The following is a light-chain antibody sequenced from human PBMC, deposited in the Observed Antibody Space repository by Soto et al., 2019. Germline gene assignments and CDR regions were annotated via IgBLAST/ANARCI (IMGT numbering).Light chain of an antibody. CDR2: GAS. J-gene: IGKJ5*01. CDR3: QQYTGPPTT. V-gene: IGKV3-20*01. CDR1: QSISIG. Sequence: IVLTQSPATLSLSPGKRATLSCRASQSISIGLAWYRQKPGQAPRLLIYGASTRAAGIPDRFSGSGSGTDFTLTITRLEPEDSAVYFCQQYTGPPTTFGQGTRLEIK.